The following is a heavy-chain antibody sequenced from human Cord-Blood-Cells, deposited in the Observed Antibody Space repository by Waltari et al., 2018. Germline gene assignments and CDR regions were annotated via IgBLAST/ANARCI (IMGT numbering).Heavy chain of an antibody. CDR1: GGSISSYY. Sequence: QVQLQESGPGLVKPSETLSLTCTVSGGSISSYYWSWIRQPPGKGLEWIGYIYDRGSTNYNPSLKSRVTISVDTSKNQFSLKLSSVTAADTAVYYCVRVERGYCSGGSCYYWYFDLWGRGTLVTVSS. J-gene: IGHJ2*01. CDR3: VRVERGYCSGGSCYYWYFDL. D-gene: IGHD2-15*01. V-gene: IGHV4-59*01. CDR2: IYDRGST.